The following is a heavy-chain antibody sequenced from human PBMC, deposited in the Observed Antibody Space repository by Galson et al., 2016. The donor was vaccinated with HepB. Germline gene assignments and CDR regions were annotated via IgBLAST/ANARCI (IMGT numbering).Heavy chain of an antibody. D-gene: IGHD4-23*01. CDR2: IYYSGST. CDR3: ARDASDNSGAGTTD. CDR1: GGAISSGGYF. Sequence: TLSPTCTVPGGAISSGGYFWSWLRQHPGKGLEWIGCIYYSGSTYYNPSLQSRVTISVDTSKNQFSLKLRSVTAADTAVYYCARDASDNSGAGTTDWGQGTLVTISS. V-gene: IGHV4-31*03. J-gene: IGHJ4*02.